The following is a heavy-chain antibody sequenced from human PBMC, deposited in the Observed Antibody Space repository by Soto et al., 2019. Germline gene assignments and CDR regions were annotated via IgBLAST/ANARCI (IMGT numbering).Heavy chain of an antibody. V-gene: IGHV4-59*11. CDR2: IYYNGNT. Sequence: QVQLQESGPGLVKPSETLSLTCTVSGGSISNHYWSWIRQPPGKGLEWIGYIYYNGNTNYNPPLKSLVTMSVDTSKHQISLKLSSVTAADTAVYYCTRANWYSEYWGQGTLVTVSS. CDR3: TRANWYSEY. J-gene: IGHJ4*02. D-gene: IGHD7-27*01. CDR1: GGSISNHY.